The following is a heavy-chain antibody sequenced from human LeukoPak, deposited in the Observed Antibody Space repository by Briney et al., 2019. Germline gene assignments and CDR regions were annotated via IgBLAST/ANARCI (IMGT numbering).Heavy chain of an antibody. D-gene: IGHD6-13*01. Sequence: GGSLRLSCAASGFTFSTYSMNWVRQAPGKGLEWVSYISSSGSTIYYADSVKGRFTISRDNAKNSLYLQMNSLRAEDTAVYYCARDSSSWYEDNYFDYWGQGTLVTVSS. CDR1: GFTFSTYS. J-gene: IGHJ4*02. CDR2: ISSSGSTI. V-gene: IGHV3-48*04. CDR3: ARDSSSWYEDNYFDY.